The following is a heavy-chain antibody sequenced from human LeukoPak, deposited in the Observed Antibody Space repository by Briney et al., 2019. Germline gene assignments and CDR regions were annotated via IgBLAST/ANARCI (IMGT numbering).Heavy chain of an antibody. CDR3: ATTDDYGDYGWFDP. D-gene: IGHD4-17*01. J-gene: IGHJ5*02. Sequence: SVKVSCKASGGTFSSYAISWVRQAPGQGLEWMGGIIPIFGTANYAQKFQGRVTITADESTSTAYMELSSLRSEDTAVYYCATTDDYGDYGWFDPWGQGTLVTVSS. CDR1: GGTFSSYA. V-gene: IGHV1-69*13. CDR2: IIPIFGTA.